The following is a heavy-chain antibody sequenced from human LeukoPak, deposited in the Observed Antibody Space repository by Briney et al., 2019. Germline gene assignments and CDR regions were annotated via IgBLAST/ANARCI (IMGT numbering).Heavy chain of an antibody. J-gene: IGHJ6*02. Sequence: SETLSLTCAVSGGSISSSNWWRWVRQPPGKGLEWIGEIYHSGSTNYNPSLKSRVTISVDKSKNQFSLKLSSVTAADTAVYYCALPHYYYGMDVWGQGTTVTVSS. CDR1: GGSISSSNW. CDR2: IYHSGST. V-gene: IGHV4-4*02. CDR3: ALPHYYYGMDV.